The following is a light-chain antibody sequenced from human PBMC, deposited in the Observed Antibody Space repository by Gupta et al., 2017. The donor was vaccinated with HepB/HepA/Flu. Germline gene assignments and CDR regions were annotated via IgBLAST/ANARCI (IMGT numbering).Light chain of an antibody. CDR2: SAS. CDR3: QQSYTTPLT. CDR1: QRIGTF. V-gene: IGKV1-39*01. J-gene: IGKJ4*01. Sequence: DIQMTQSPSSLSASVGDRVIISCRASQRIGTFLNWYQQKLGAAPTLLIFSASNLARGVPSRFSGSGSGTDFTLIINSLQPEDFATYYCQQSYTTPLTFGGGTEVEIK.